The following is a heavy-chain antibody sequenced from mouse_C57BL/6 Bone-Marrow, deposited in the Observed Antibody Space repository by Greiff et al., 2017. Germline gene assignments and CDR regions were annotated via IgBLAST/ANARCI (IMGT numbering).Heavy chain of an antibody. CDR2: IRNKANNHAT. D-gene: IGHD4-1*01. CDR1: GFTFSDAW. J-gene: IGHJ2*01. V-gene: IGHV6-6*01. CDR3: TVTGTGYYFDY. Sequence: EVKVEESGGGLVQPGGSMKLSCAASGFTFSDAWMDWVRQSPEKGLEWVAEIRNKANNHATYYAESVKGRFTISSDDSKSSVYLQMNSLRAEDTGIYYCTVTGTGYYFDYWGQGTTLTVSS.